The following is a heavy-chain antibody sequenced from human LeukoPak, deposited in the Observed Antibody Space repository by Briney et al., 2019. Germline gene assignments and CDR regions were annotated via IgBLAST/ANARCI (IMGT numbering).Heavy chain of an antibody. D-gene: IGHD6-19*01. V-gene: IGHV1-69*05. J-gene: IGHJ5*02. CDR1: EGTFSSYV. CDR2: IIPIFGTA. Sequence: SAKVSCKASEGTFSSYVISWVRQAPGQGREWMGGIIPIFGTANYAQKFQGRVTITTEESTSTAYMELSSLRSEDTAVYYCAREDTYSSGWYGWFDPWGQGTLVTVSS. CDR3: AREDTYSSGWYGWFDP.